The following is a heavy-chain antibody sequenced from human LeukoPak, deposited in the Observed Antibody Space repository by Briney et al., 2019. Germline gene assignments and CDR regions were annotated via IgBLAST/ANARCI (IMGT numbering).Heavy chain of an antibody. D-gene: IGHD3-3*01. J-gene: IGHJ5*02. CDR2: IYYSGST. CDR3: ARRFGVVFDWFDP. CDR1: GGSISSHY. V-gene: IGHV4-59*11. Sequence: KPSETLSLTRTVSGGSISSHYWSWIRQPPGKGPEWIGYIYYSGSTNYNPSLKSRVTISVDTSKNQFSLKLSSVTAADTAVYYCARRFGVVFDWFDPWGQGTLVTVSS.